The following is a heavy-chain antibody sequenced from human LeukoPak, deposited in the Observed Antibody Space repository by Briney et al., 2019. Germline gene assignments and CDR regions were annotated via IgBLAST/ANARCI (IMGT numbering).Heavy chain of an antibody. V-gene: IGHV3-21*01. J-gene: IGHJ5*02. CDR3: ASFIAAAQLGFDP. CDR2: ISSSSSYI. D-gene: IGHD6-13*01. Sequence: NSSETLSLTCAVYGGSFSGYYWSWIRQPPGKGLEWVSSISSSSSYIYYADSVKGRFTISRDNAKNSLYLQMNSLRAEDTAVYYCASFIAAAQLGFDPWGQGTLVTVSS. CDR1: GGSFSGYY.